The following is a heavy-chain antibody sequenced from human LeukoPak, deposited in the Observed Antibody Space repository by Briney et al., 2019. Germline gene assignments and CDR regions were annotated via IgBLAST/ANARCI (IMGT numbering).Heavy chain of an antibody. CDR3: ALSYGRGVNYKYGMDV. Sequence: GPSLRLSWAASEFTFSTYDIRSVRQTTGKGLEWVASIDTTGDTYYPGSVEGRFTIARENVKNSVYLQMNSLRAGDTAVYYCALSYGRGVNYKYGMDVWGQGTTVIVSS. D-gene: IGHD3-16*01. CDR2: IDTTGDT. J-gene: IGHJ6*02. V-gene: IGHV3-13*01. CDR1: EFTFSTYD.